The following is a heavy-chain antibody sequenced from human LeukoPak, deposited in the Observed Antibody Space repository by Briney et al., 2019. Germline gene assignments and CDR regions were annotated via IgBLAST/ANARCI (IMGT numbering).Heavy chain of an antibody. CDR2: ISAYNGNT. V-gene: IGHV1-18*01. Sequence: ASVKVSCKASGYTFTSYGISWVRQAPGKGLEWMGWISAYNGNTNYAQKLQGRVTMITDTSTSTAYMELRSLRSDDTAVYYCARCDYGENWFDPWGQGTLVTVSS. CDR3: ARCDYGENWFDP. J-gene: IGHJ5*02. D-gene: IGHD4-17*01. CDR1: GYTFTSYG.